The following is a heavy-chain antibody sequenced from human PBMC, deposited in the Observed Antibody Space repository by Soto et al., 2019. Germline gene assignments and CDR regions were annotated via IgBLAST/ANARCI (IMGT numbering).Heavy chain of an antibody. J-gene: IGHJ4*02. CDR1: EFTFSTYA. D-gene: IGHD6-13*01. Sequence: QVQLVESGGGVVQPGRSLRLSCVASEFTFSTYAMHWVRQAPGKGLEWVAVISYDGSKNFYAASVKGRFSISRDNSKNTLYLQMRSLRLEDTAVYYCARRAVACKITLFDFWGQGTLVTVSS. V-gene: IGHV3-30-3*01. CDR2: ISYDGSKN. CDR3: ARRAVACKITLFDF.